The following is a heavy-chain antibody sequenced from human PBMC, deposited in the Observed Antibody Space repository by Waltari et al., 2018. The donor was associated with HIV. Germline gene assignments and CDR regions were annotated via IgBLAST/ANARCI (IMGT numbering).Heavy chain of an antibody. J-gene: IGHJ4*02. V-gene: IGHV3-53*02. Sequence: EVQLVETGGGLIQPGGSLRLSCAASGLSVSSNYMNWVRQAPGKGVEWVSVIYRSGDAYYADFVKGRFTISRDNSKNTLYLQMNSLRAEDTAVYYCARVRSIMGRFLGFDYWGQGTLVTVSS. CDR3: ARVRSIMGRFLGFDY. CDR1: GLSVSSNY. CDR2: IYRSGDA. D-gene: IGHD3-3*02.